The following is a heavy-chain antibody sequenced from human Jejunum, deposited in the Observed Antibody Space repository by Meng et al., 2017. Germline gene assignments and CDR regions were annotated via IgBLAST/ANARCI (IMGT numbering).Heavy chain of an antibody. D-gene: IGHD1-26*01. Sequence: GESLKISCEASGFTFSSHWMSWVRQAPGKGLEWVANINRDGSEKLYVDSVKGRFTISRDNANNSLYLQMNSLRDEDTAGYYCVRCGMYSAVMGFWGQGTLVTVSS. V-gene: IGHV3-7*01. CDR2: INRDGSEK. J-gene: IGHJ4*02. CDR3: VRCGMYSAVMGF. CDR1: GFTFSSHW.